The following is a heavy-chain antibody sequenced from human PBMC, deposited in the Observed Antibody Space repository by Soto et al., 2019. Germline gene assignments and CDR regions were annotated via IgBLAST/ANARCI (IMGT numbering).Heavy chain of an antibody. CDR1: GFTFISYA. Sequence: WGSLRLSCAASGFTFISYAIICFRQAPGKWLEWVSAISGSGGSTYYADSVKGRFTISRDNSKNTLYLQMNSLRAEDTAVYYCANPNYLDYWGQGTLVTVSS. J-gene: IGHJ4*02. CDR3: ANPNYLDY. CDR2: ISGSGGST. V-gene: IGHV3-23*01.